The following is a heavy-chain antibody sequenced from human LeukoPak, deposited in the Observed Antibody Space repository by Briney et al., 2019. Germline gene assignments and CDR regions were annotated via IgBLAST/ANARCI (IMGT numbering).Heavy chain of an antibody. V-gene: IGHV1-2*06. CDR3: ARDWAEMITFGGVSFDY. D-gene: IGHD3-16*01. Sequence: GASVKVSCKASGYSFTSNYIHWVRQAPGQGLEWMGRINPNSGGTNYAQKFQGRVTMTRDTSISTAYMELSRLRSDDTAVYYCARDWAEMITFGGVSFDYWGQGTLVTVSS. CDR2: INPNSGGT. CDR1: GYSFTSNY. J-gene: IGHJ4*02.